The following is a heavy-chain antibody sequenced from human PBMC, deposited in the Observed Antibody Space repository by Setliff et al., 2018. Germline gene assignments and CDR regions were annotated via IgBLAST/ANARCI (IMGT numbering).Heavy chain of an antibody. CDR2: VSDNNGNT. Sequence: GASVKVSCQASGYRFSTYGISWVRQAPGQGLEWMAWVSDNNGNTNYAKSCQGRVTMNTDTSTSTAYMELGSLTSDDTAVYYCARDRKSSPEHYYFDYWGQGTLVTVSS. J-gene: IGHJ4*02. CDR3: ARDRKSSPEHYYFDY. CDR1: GYRFSTYG. V-gene: IGHV1-18*01.